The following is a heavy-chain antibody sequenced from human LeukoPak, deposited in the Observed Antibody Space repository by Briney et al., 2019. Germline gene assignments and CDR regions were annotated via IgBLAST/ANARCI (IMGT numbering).Heavy chain of an antibody. J-gene: IGHJ4*02. CDR1: SGSINYYY. D-gene: IGHD7-27*01. V-gene: IGHV4-59*01. CDR3: ARETPGAGHFDY. CDR2: IYYSGGT. Sequence: SETLSHTCTVSSGSINYYYWMWIRQPPGKGLEWIGYIYYSGGTHYNPSLKSRVTMLVDTSKNQFSLKLTAVTAADTAVYYCARETPGAGHFDYWGQGSLVTVSS.